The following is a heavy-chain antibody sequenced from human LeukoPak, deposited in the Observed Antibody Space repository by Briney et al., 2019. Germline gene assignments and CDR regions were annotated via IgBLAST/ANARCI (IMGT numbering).Heavy chain of an antibody. CDR3: ARAGQRWLQSGSSFDY. V-gene: IGHV1-8*03. CDR2: MNPNSGNT. CDR1: GYTFTSYD. D-gene: IGHD5-24*01. J-gene: IGHJ4*02. Sequence: ASVKVSCKASGYTFTSYDINWVRQATGQGLEWMGWMNPNSGNTGYAQKFQGRVTITRNTSISTAYMELSSLRSEDTAVYYCARAGQRWLQSGSSFDYWGQGTLVTVSS.